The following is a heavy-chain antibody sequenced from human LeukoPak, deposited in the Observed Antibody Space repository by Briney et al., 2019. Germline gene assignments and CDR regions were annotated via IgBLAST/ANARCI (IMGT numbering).Heavy chain of an antibody. CDR2: ISGSGGST. CDR1: GFTFSSCA. V-gene: IGHV3-23*01. J-gene: IGHJ5*02. Sequence: GGSLRLSCAASGFTFSSCAMSWVRQAPGKGLESVSAISGSGGSTYYADSVKGRFTISRDNSKNTLYLQMNSLRVEDTAVYYCAKATVVGDPWGQGTLVTVSS. D-gene: IGHD4-23*01. CDR3: AKATVVGDP.